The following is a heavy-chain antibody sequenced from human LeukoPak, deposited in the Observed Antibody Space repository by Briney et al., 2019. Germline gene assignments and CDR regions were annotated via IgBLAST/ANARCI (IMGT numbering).Heavy chain of an antibody. V-gene: IGHV3-21*01. J-gene: IGHJ6*03. Sequence: GGSLRLSCAASGSTFSSYSMNWVRQAPGKGLEWVSCISTSSSYIYYADSVKGRFTISRDNAKNSLYLQMNSLRAEDTAVYYCARAKVPGAINHYYMDVWGKGTTVTVSS. CDR2: ISTSSSYI. CDR1: GSTFSSYS. CDR3: ARAKVPGAINHYYMDV. D-gene: IGHD2-2*02.